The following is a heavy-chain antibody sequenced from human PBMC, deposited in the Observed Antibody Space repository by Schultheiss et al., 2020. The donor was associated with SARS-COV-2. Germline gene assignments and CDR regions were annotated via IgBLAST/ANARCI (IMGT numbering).Heavy chain of an antibody. V-gene: IGHV3-23*01. J-gene: IGHJ6*02. D-gene: IGHD3-22*01. CDR1: GFTVSSNY. CDR3: AKTLWLLRYYYYGMDV. CDR2: ISGSGGST. Sequence: GGSLRLSCAASGFTVSSNYMSWVRQAPGKGLEWVSAISGSGGSTYYADSVKGRFTISRDNPRNTLYLQMNSLRAEDTAVYYCAKTLWLLRYYYYGMDVWGQGTTVTVSS.